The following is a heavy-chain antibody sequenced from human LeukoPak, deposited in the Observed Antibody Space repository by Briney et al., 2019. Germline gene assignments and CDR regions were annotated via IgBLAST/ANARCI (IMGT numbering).Heavy chain of an antibody. CDR3: AKDGFGELLGYYYYMDV. J-gene: IGHJ6*03. D-gene: IGHD3-10*01. CDR2: ISGSGGST. CDR1: GFTFSSYA. V-gene: IGHV3-23*01. Sequence: GGSLRLSCAASGFTFSSYAMSWVRQAPGKGLEWVSAISGSGGSTYYADSVKGRFTISRGNSKNTLYLQMNSLRAEDTAVYYCAKDGFGELLGYYYYMDVWGKGTTVTVSS.